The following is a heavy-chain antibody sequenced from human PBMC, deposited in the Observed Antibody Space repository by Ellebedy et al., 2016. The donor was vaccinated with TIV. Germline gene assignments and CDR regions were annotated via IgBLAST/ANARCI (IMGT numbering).Heavy chain of an antibody. CDR2: IKSKTDGGTR. CDR1: GFIFTNAW. J-gene: IGHJ4*02. V-gene: IGHV3-15*01. Sequence: GESLKISXVASGFIFTNAWMSWVRQAPGKGLEWVGRIKSKTDGGTRDYAAPVKGRFTISRDDSKNMVYLQMNSLKTEDTAVYYCTTADGTGMENWGQGTLVTVSS. CDR3: TTADGTGMEN. D-gene: IGHD5-18*01.